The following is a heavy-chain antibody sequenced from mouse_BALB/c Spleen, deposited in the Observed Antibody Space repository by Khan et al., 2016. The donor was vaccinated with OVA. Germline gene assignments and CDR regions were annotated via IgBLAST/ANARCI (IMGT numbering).Heavy chain of an antibody. J-gene: IGHJ3*01. V-gene: IGHV2-3*01. D-gene: IGHD2-2*01. Sequence: QVQLKESGPGLVAPSQSLSITCTVSGFSLTNYGVSWVRQPPGKGLEWLGVIWGDGSTNYHSALISRLSINNDNSKSQVFIKLNSLQTEDTATYYCAIIYYGYDWFAYWGQGTLVTVSA. CDR1: GFSLTNYG. CDR2: IWGDGST. CDR3: AIIYYGYDWFAY.